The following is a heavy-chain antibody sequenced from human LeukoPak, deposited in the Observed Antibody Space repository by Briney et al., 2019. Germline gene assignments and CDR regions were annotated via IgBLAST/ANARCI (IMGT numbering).Heavy chain of an antibody. D-gene: IGHD3-9*01. J-gene: IGHJ3*02. Sequence: RASVKVSCTASGYTFTRYAMNWVRQAPGQGLEWVGWISTKTGNPTYAQAFTGRFVFSLDTSVTTAYLQISSLKDEDTAVYYCARSGFLTDHPAFDIWGQGTMVTVSS. V-gene: IGHV7-4-1*02. CDR1: GYTFTRYA. CDR3: ARSGFLTDHPAFDI. CDR2: ISTKTGNP.